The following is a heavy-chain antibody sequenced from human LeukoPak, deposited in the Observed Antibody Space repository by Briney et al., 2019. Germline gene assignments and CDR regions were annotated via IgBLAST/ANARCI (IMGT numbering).Heavy chain of an antibody. V-gene: IGHV3-23*01. CDR2: ISGSGGST. Sequence: GGSLRLSCAASGFTLSSYAMSWVRQAPGKGLEGVSAISGSGGSTYYADSVKGRFTICRDNSKNTLYLQMNSLRAEDTAVYYCAKDPTDYGDYDWYFDLWGRGTLVTVSS. J-gene: IGHJ2*01. D-gene: IGHD4-17*01. CDR1: GFTLSSYA. CDR3: AKDPTDYGDYDWYFDL.